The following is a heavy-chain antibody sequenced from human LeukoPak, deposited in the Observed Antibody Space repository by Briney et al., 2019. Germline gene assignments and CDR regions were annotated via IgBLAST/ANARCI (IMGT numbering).Heavy chain of an antibody. V-gene: IGHV4-38-2*02. Sequence: PSETLSLTCTVSGYSISSGYYWGWIRQPPGKGLEWIGSIYHSGSTYYNPSLKSRVTISVDTSKNQFSLKLSSVTAADTAVYYCARIEFDTMVRGVIIGPIFDYWGQGTLVTVSS. D-gene: IGHD3-10*01. J-gene: IGHJ4*02. CDR3: ARIEFDTMVRGVIIGPIFDY. CDR1: GYSISSGYY. CDR2: IYHSGST.